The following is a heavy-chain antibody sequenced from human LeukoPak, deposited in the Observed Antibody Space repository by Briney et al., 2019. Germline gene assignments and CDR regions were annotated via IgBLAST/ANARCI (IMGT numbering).Heavy chain of an antibody. V-gene: IGHV1-2*02. CDR2: INPNSGCT. CDR3: ARVKTMIVVLRLFDY. J-gene: IGHJ4*02. CDR1: GYAFTGYY. D-gene: IGHD3-22*01. Sequence: GASVKVSCKASGYAFTGYYMHWVRQAPGQGLEWMGWINPNSGCTNYAQKFQGRVTMTRDTSLSTAFMDLSRLRSDDTAVYYCARVKTMIVVLRLFDYWGQGTQVTVSS.